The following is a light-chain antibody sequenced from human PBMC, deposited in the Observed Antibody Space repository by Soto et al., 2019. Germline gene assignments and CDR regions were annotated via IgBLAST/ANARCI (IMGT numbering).Light chain of an antibody. CDR3: QQYGSSHFT. V-gene: IGKV3-11*01. CDR1: QSVTTY. Sequence: IVLTQSPATLSLYPGERANISCRASQSVTTYLAWYQQKPGQAPRLLIYDASDRATGIPARFSGSGSGTDFTLTISSLEPEDFAVYYCQQYGSSHFTFGQGTRLEIK. J-gene: IGKJ5*01. CDR2: DAS.